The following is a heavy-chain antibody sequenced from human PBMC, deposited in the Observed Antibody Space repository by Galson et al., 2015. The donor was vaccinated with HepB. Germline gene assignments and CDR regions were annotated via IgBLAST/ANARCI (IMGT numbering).Heavy chain of an antibody. CDR3: ARGLTARIAAAGFGY. CDR1: GFTFSSYG. V-gene: IGHV3-33*01. J-gene: IGHJ4*02. Sequence: SLRLSCAASGFTFSSYGMHWVRQAPGKGLEWVAVIWYDGSNKYYADSVKGRFTISRDNSKNTLYLQMNSLRAEDTAVYYCARGLTARIAAAGFGYWGQGTLVTVSS. CDR2: IWYDGSNK. D-gene: IGHD6-13*01.